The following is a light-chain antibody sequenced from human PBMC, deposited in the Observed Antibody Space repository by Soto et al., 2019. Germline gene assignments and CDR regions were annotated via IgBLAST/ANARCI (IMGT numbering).Light chain of an antibody. Sequence: DSVLTQSPGTLSLSPGERATLSCRASQTVSSNYLAWYQQRPGQAPRLLIYGASTRATGIPDRFSGSGSGPDFTLTISRLEPEDFAVYYCQQYGGSPTWTFGQGTKVEIK. J-gene: IGKJ1*01. CDR3: QQYGGSPTWT. CDR2: GAS. V-gene: IGKV3-20*01. CDR1: QTVSSNY.